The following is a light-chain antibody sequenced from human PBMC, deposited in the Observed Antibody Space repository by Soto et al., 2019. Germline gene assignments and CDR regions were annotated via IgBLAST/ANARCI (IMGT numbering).Light chain of an antibody. V-gene: IGKV1-5*03. CDR2: KAS. CDR1: QSISTW. CDR3: QQYNSHSRT. Sequence: DIQMTQSPSTLSASVGDRVTITCRASQSISTWLAWYQQKPGKAPNLLIYKASNLKSGVPSRFSGSGSDTEFTLTISSLQPDDFASYYCQQYNSHSRTFGQGTKVEIK. J-gene: IGKJ1*01.